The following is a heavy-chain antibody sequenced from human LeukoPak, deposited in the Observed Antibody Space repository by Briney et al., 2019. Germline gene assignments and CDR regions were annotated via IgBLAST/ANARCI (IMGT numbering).Heavy chain of an antibody. CDR1: GYTFTGYY. CDR3: ARGKSPLRYFDWPRGY. J-gene: IGHJ4*02. D-gene: IGHD3-9*01. Sequence: GASVKVSCKASGYTFTGYYMHWVRQAPGQGLEWMGWINPNSGGTNYAQKFQGRVTMTRDTSISTAYMELSRLRSDDTAVYYCARGKSPLRYFDWPRGYWGQGTLVTVSS. CDR2: INPNSGGT. V-gene: IGHV1-2*02.